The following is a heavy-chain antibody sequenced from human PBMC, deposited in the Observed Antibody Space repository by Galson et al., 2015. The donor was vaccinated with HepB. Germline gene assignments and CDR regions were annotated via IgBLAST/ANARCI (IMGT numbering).Heavy chain of an antibody. CDR3: ARHNCSSTSCYYYYGMDV. Sequence: SVKVSCKASRYTFSRFGISWVRQAPGQGLEWMGWINTNTGNPTYALGFTGRFVFSLDTSVSTAYLQISSLKAEDTAMYYCARHNCSSTSCYYYYGMDVWGQGTTVTVSS. V-gene: IGHV7-4-1*02. J-gene: IGHJ6*02. CDR2: INTNTGNP. D-gene: IGHD2-2*01. CDR1: RYTFSRFG.